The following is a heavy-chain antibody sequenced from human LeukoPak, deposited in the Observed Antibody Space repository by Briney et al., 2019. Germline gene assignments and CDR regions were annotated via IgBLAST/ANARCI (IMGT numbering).Heavy chain of an antibody. Sequence: SETLSLTCTVSGYSISSGYYWGWIRQPPGKGLEWIGEINHSGSTNYSPSLKSRVTLSVDTSKNQFPLRLSSVTAADTAVYYCARRTFRGVIAYWGQGTLVTVSS. CDR3: ARRTFRGVIAY. D-gene: IGHD3-16*02. CDR1: GYSISSGYY. V-gene: IGHV4-38-2*02. CDR2: INHSGST. J-gene: IGHJ4*02.